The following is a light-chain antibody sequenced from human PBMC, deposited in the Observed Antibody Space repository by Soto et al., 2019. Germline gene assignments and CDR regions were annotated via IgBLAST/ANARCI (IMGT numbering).Light chain of an antibody. V-gene: IGLV1-51*02. Sequence: QSVLTQPPSVSAAPGQKVTISCSGSSSDIGRNYVSWYQHLPGTAPKLLIYENNKRPSGIPDRLSGSKSGSSATLGITGPQTGEEADYYGGTGDSTLTTYVFGPGTKVTV. CDR2: ENN. CDR3: GTGDSTLTTYV. J-gene: IGLJ1*01. CDR1: SSDIGRNY.